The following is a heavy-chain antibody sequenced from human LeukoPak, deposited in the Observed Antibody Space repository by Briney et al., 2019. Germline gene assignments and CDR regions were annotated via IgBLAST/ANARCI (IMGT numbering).Heavy chain of an antibody. CDR2: IYYSGST. Sequence: PSETLSLTCTVSGGSISSYYWSWIRQPPGKGLEWIGYIYYSGSTNYNPSPKSRVTISVDTSKNQFSLKLSSVTAADTGVYYCATSVYSSGWHPFFDYWGQGAPVIVSS. D-gene: IGHD6-19*01. V-gene: IGHV4-59*01. J-gene: IGHJ4*02. CDR3: ATSVYSSGWHPFFDY. CDR1: GGSISSYY.